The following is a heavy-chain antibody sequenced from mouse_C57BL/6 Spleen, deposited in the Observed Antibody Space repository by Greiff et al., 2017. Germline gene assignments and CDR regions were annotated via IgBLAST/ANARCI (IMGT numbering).Heavy chain of an antibody. CDR1: GYTFTSYW. Sequence: QVQLQQPGAELVKPGASVKMSCKASGYTFTSYWITWVKQRPGQGLEWIGDIYPGSGSTNYNEKFKSKATLTVDTSSSTAYMQLSSLTSEYSAVYYCARGRGRTVVSTDWYFDVWGTGTTVTVSS. J-gene: IGHJ1*03. CDR3: ARGRGRTVVSTDWYFDV. CDR2: IYPGSGST. V-gene: IGHV1-55*01. D-gene: IGHD1-1*01.